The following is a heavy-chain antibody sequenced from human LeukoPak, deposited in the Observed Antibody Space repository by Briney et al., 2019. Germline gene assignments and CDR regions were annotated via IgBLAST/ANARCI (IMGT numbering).Heavy chain of an antibody. Sequence: SVKVSCEASGGTFSSYAISWVRQAPGQGLEWMGRIIPIFGIANYAQKFQGRVTITADKSTGTAYMELSSLRSEDTAVYYCAREGNRDLYSWFDPWGQGTLVTVSS. D-gene: IGHD5-24*01. V-gene: IGHV1-69*04. CDR3: AREGNRDLYSWFDP. CDR1: GGTFSSYA. J-gene: IGHJ5*02. CDR2: IIPIFGIA.